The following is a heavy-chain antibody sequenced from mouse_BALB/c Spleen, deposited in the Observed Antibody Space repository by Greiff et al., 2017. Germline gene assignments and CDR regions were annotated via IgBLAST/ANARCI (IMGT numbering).Heavy chain of an antibody. Sequence: DVQLQESGPGLVKPSQSLSLTCTVTGYSITSDYAWNWIRQFPGNKLEWMGYISYSGSTSYNPSLKSRISITRDTSKNQFFLQLNSVTTEDTATYYCARCKLGLYAMDYWGQGTSVTVSS. J-gene: IGHJ4*01. CDR1: GYSITSDYA. CDR3: ARCKLGLYAMDY. V-gene: IGHV3-2*02. CDR2: ISYSGST. D-gene: IGHD4-1*01.